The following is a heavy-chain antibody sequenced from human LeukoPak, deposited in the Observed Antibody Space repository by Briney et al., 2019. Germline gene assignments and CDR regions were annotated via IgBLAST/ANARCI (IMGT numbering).Heavy chain of an antibody. CDR1: GFTFSSYG. Sequence: PGGSLRLSCAASGFTFSSYGMHWVRQAPGKGLEWVAVKWYDGSNKYYADSVKGRFTISRDNSKNTLYLQMNSLRAEDTAVYYCARKDRGFSIDYWGQGTLVTVSS. V-gene: IGHV3-33*01. CDR3: ARKDRGFSIDY. CDR2: KWYDGSNK. D-gene: IGHD1-14*01. J-gene: IGHJ4*02.